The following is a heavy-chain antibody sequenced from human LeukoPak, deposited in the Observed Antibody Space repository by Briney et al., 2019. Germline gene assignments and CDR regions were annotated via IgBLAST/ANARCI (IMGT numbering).Heavy chain of an antibody. D-gene: IGHD3-22*01. V-gene: IGHV3-48*03. CDR3: AKDYFRDSGYYCAFDI. Sequence: GGSLRLSCAASGFTFSSYEMNWVRQAPGKGLEWVSYISSSGSTIYYADSVKGRFTISRDNAKNSLYLQMNSLRAEDTAVYYCAKDYFRDSGYYCAFDIWGQGTMVTVSS. J-gene: IGHJ3*02. CDR1: GFTFSSYE. CDR2: ISSSGSTI.